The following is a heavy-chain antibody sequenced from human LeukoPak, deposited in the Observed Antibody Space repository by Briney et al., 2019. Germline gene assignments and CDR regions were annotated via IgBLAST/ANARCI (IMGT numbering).Heavy chain of an antibody. Sequence: SVKVSCKASGGTFSSYAISWVRQAPGQGLEWMGGIIPIFGTANYAQKFQGRVTITADESTSTAYMELSSLRSEDTAVYYCAREEAVAGTLDYWGQGTLDTVSS. CDR3: AREEAVAGTLDY. V-gene: IGHV1-69*01. D-gene: IGHD6-19*01. J-gene: IGHJ4*02. CDR2: IIPIFGTA. CDR1: GGTFSSYA.